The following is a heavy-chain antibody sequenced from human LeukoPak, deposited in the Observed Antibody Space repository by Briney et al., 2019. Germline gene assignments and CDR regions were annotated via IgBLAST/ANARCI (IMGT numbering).Heavy chain of an antibody. D-gene: IGHD3-22*01. J-gene: IGHJ4*02. CDR1: GFTVSSNY. CDR2: IYSGGST. V-gene: IGHV3-53*01. CDR3: ARGPDSSGHYPAIDY. Sequence: PGESLRLSCAASGFTVSSNYMSWVRQAPGKGLEWVSVIYSGGSTYYADSVKGRFTISRDNSKNTLYLQMNSLRAEDTAVYYCARGPDSSGHYPAIDYWGQGTLVTVSS.